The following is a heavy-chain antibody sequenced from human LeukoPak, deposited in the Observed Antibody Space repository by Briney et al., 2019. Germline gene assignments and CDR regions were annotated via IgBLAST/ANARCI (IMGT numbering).Heavy chain of an antibody. Sequence: GGSLRLSCAASGFTFSSYAMSWVRQAPGKGLGWVSAISGSGGSTYYADSVKGRFTISRDNSKNTLYLQMNSLRAEDTAVYYCAKDPATVAGPPVDFDYWGQGTLVTVSS. CDR2: ISGSGGST. J-gene: IGHJ4*02. CDR1: GFTFSSYA. V-gene: IGHV3-23*01. D-gene: IGHD6-19*01. CDR3: AKDPATVAGPPVDFDY.